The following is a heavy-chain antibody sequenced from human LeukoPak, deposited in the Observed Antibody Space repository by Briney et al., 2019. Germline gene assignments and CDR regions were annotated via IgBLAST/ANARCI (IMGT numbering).Heavy chain of an antibody. V-gene: IGHV4-34*01. J-gene: IGHJ6*03. CDR1: GGSFSGYY. CDR2: INHSGGT. Sequence: PSETLSLTCAVYGGSFSGYYWSWIRQPPGKGLEWIGEINHSGGTNYNPSLKSRVTISVDTSKNQFSLKLSSVTAADTAVYYCARGPDCGGDCYPGYMDVWGKGTTVTVSS. D-gene: IGHD2-21*02. CDR3: ARGPDCGGDCYPGYMDV.